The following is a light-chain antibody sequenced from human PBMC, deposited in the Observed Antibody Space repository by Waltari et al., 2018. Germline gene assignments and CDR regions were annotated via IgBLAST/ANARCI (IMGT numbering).Light chain of an antibody. CDR3: CSYAPSGTVV. V-gene: IGLV2-23*02. CDR1: TSDVGSYNL. CDR2: EVS. Sequence: QSALTQPASVSGSPGQSITISCPGTTSDVGSYNLFSWYQQHPGEAPKLMIYEVSKRPSGISNHFSGSKSGNTASLTISGLQAEDEADYYCCSYAPSGTVVFGGGTKVTVL. J-gene: IGLJ2*01.